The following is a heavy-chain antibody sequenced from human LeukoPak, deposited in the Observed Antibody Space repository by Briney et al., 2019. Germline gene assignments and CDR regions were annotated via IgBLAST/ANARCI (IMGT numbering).Heavy chain of an antibody. CDR1: GGSISSGSYY. CDR3: AGITGTTIGY. CDR2: IYTSGST. V-gene: IGHV4-61*02. J-gene: IGHJ4*02. D-gene: IGHD1-20*01. Sequence: SETLSLTCTVSGGSISSGSYYWSWIRQPAGKGLEWIGRIYTSGSTNYNPSLKSRVTISVDTSKNQFSLRLSSVTAADTAVYYCAGITGTTIGYWGQGTLVTVSS.